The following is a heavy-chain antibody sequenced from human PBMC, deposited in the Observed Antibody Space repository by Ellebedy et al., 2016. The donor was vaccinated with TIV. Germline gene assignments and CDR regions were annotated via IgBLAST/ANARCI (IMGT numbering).Heavy chain of an antibody. D-gene: IGHD3-9*01. V-gene: IGHV4-30-4*01. Sequence: SETLSLTXTVSGGSISSGDYYWSWIRQPPGKGLEWIGYIYYSGSTYYNPSLKSRVTISVDTSKNQFSLKLSSVTAADTAVYYCAGSLILTGYYAYYFDYWGQGTLVTVSS. J-gene: IGHJ4*02. CDR2: IYYSGST. CDR3: AGSLILTGYYAYYFDY. CDR1: GGSISSGDYY.